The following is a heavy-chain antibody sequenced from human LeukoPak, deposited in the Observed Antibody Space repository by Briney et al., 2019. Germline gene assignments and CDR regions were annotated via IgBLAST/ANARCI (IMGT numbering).Heavy chain of an antibody. J-gene: IGHJ6*03. V-gene: IGHV4-34*01. D-gene: IGHD2-2*01. CDR2: IYHSGST. Sequence: SDTLSLTCAVYGGSFSGFYWSWVRQPPGKGLEWIGEIYHSGSTNYNPSLKSRVTISVDKSKNQFSLNLSSVTAADTAVYYCARVLVVPAAMGYYYYYYMDVWGKGTTVTVSS. CDR3: ARVLVVPAAMGYYYYYYMDV. CDR1: GGSFSGFY.